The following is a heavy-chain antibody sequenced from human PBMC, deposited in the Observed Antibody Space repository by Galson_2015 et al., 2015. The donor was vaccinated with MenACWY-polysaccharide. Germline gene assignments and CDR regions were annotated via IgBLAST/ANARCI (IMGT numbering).Heavy chain of an antibody. Sequence: SLRLSCAASRFTFRNYGMHWVRQAPGKGLEWVAIIWYDGSNKYYADSVKGRFTISRDSSKNMLFLQVNSLRVEDTAVYYCARGGGTSEWYFDLWGRGTLVTVSS. D-gene: IGHD4-23*01. V-gene: IGHV3-33*01. CDR3: ARGGGTSEWYFDL. CDR1: RFTFRNYG. CDR2: IWYDGSNK. J-gene: IGHJ2*01.